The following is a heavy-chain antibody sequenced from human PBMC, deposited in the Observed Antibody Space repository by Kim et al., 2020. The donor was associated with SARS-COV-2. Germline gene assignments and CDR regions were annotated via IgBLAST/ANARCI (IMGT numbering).Heavy chain of an antibody. CDR3: ARLSGSYYFDY. J-gene: IGHJ4*02. V-gene: IGHV5-51*01. CDR2: T. Sequence: TRHSPSLQGQVNISADKSISTAYLQWSSLKASDTAMYYCARLSGSYYFDYWGQGTLVTVSS. D-gene: IGHD1-26*01.